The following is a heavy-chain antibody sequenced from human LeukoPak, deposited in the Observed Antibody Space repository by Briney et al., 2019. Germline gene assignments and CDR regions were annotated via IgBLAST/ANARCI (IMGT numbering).Heavy chain of an antibody. CDR2: IYYSGST. V-gene: IGHV4-59*01. CDR1: GGSISSYY. J-gene: IGHJ4*02. D-gene: IGHD3-22*01. CDR3: VNSEGYYYDSSGFDY. Sequence: SETLSLTCTVSGGSISSYYWSWIRQPPGKGLEWIGYIYYSGSTNYNPSLKSRVTISVDTSKNQFSLKLSSVTAADTAVYYCVNSEGYYYDSSGFDYWGQGTLVTVSS.